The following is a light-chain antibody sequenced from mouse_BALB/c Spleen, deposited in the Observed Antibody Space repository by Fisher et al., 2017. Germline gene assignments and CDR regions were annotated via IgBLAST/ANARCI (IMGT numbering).Light chain of an antibody. CDR3: QQGSSIPPT. V-gene: IGKV4-72*01. Sequence: IVITQSPAILSASPGEKVTMTCRASSSVSYMHWYQQKPGSSPKPWIYATSNLASGVPARFSGSGSGTSYSLTIGTMEAEDVATYYCQQGSSIPPTFGAGTKLELK. CDR1: SSVSY. CDR2: ATS. J-gene: IGKJ5*01.